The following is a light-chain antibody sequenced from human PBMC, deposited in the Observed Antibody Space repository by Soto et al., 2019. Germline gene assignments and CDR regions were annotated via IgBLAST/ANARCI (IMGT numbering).Light chain of an antibody. J-gene: IGKJ1*01. V-gene: IGKV1-6*02. CDR2: AGS. CDR1: QGIRTG. Sequence: AIQMTQSPSSLSASVGDRVIVTCRASQGIRTGLSWYQHKPGKAPKLLIYAGSSLESGVPSRFSGRGSGSDFTLTISSLQPEDFATYYRLQTNNYPWTFGQGTKVDI. CDR3: LQTNNYPWT.